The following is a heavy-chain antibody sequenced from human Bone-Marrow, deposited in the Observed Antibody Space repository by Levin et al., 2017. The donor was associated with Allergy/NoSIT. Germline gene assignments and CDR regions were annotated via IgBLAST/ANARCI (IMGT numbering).Heavy chain of an antibody. CDR2: IYYSGST. CDR1: GGSISSYY. J-gene: IGHJ6*02. CDR3: ASGPIVVVPADYYGMDV. D-gene: IGHD2-2*01. Sequence: SQTLSLTCTVSGGSISSYYWSWIRQPPGKGLEWIGYIYYSGSTNYNPSLKSRVTISVDTSKNQFSLKLSSVTAADTAVYYCASGPIVVVPADYYGMDVWGQGTTVTVSS. V-gene: IGHV4-59*01.